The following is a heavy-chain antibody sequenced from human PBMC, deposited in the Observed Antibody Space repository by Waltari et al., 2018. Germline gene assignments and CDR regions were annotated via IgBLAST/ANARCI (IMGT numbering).Heavy chain of an antibody. CDR1: GYTFTSYG. CDR3: AREGRGSVPFDY. J-gene: IGHJ4*02. Sequence: QVQLVQSGAEVKKPGASVKVSCKASGYTFTSYGISWVRQAPGQGLEWMGWIRAYHGQTNYEQKIQGRVTMTTETSTSTAYMEMRSLRSDDTAVYYCAREGRGSVPFDYWGQGTLVTVSS. CDR2: IRAYHGQT. V-gene: IGHV1-18*01. D-gene: IGHD2-2*01.